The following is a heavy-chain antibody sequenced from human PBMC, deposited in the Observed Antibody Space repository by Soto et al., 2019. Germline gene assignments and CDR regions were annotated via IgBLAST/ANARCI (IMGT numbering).Heavy chain of an antibody. CDR1: GFTFSSYA. Sequence: ESGGGVVQPGRSLRLSCAASGFTFSSYAMHWVRQAPGKGLEWVAVISYDGSNKYYADSVKGRFTISRDNSKNTLYLLMNSLSAEDTALYYCAKFHGSGTYYNFPDYWGQGTLVTVSS. CDR3: AKFHGSGTYYNFPDY. D-gene: IGHD3-10*01. CDR2: ISYDGSNK. J-gene: IGHJ4*02. V-gene: IGHV3-30-3*02.